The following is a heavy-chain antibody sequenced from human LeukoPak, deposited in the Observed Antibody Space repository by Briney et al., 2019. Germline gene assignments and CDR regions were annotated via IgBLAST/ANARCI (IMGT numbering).Heavy chain of an antibody. CDR3: ARGRRPGITMIVVVITEEEFDAFDI. Sequence: SETLSLTGAGSGYSISSSNWWGWIRQPPGKGLEWIGYIYYSGSTNYNPSLKSRVTMSVDTSKNQFSLKLSSVTAADTAVYYCARGRRPGITMIVVVITEEEFDAFDIWGQGTMVTVSS. D-gene: IGHD3-22*01. J-gene: IGHJ3*02. CDR1: GYSISSSNW. V-gene: IGHV4-28*03. CDR2: IYYSGST.